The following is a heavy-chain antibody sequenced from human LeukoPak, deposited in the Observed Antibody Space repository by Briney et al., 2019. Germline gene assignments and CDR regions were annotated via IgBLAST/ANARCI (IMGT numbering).Heavy chain of an antibody. Sequence: GGSLRLSCAASGFTFSNAWMSWVRQAPGKGLEWVGRIKSKIDGGRIEYATPVKGRFTVSRDDAKNTLYLQMNSLQTEDTAVYYGTTDRSGGSCQSEAPALVWRQGTLITVSS. J-gene: IGHJ4*02. D-gene: IGHD2-15*01. CDR3: TTDRSGGSCQSEAPALV. V-gene: IGHV3-15*01. CDR1: GFTFSNAW. CDR2: IKSKIDGGRI.